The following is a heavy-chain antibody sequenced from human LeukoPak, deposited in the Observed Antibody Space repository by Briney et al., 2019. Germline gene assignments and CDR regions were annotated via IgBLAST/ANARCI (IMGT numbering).Heavy chain of an antibody. CDR3: ASQYYDSSGYYYRK. CDR1: GYTFTSYG. J-gene: IGHJ4*02. Sequence: ASVTVSCKASGYTFTSYGISWVRQAPGQGLECMGWISAYTGNTNHAQTLQGRVTMTKDTSTSTAYMELRSLRSDDTAVYYCASQYYDSSGYYYRKWGQGTLVTVSS. V-gene: IGHV1-18*01. CDR2: ISAYTGNT. D-gene: IGHD3-22*01.